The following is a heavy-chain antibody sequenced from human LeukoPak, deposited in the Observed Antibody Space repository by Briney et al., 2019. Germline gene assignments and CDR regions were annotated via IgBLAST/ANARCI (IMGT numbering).Heavy chain of an antibody. J-gene: IGHJ2*01. CDR1: GGSISSSSYY. D-gene: IGHD3-10*01. CDR2: IYYSGST. CDR3: ARASGGLLWFGELFNHWYFDL. Sequence: PSETLSLTCTASGGSISSSSYYWGWIRQPPGKGLEWIGSIYYSGSTYYNPSLKSRVTISVDTSKNQFSLKLSSVTAADTAVYYCARASGGLLWFGELFNHWYFDLWGRGTLVTVSS. V-gene: IGHV4-39*07.